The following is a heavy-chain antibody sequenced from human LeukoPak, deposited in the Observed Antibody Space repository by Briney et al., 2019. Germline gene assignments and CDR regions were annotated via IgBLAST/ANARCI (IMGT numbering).Heavy chain of an antibody. CDR2: VHYSGSS. CDR1: GASVNDYY. Sequence: SETLSLTCTVSGASVNDYYWTWIRQTPGKGLEWIGYVHYSGSSDFNPSLKSRVTMSLASTENQLSLKVTSVTAADTAVYYCARGGWSPDFWGQGTLVTVSS. V-gene: IGHV4-59*02. CDR3: ARGGWSPDF. J-gene: IGHJ4*02.